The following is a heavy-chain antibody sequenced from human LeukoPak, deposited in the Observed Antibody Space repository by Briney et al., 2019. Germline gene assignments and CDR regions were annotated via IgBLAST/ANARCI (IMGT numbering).Heavy chain of an antibody. J-gene: IGHJ4*02. V-gene: IGHV3-30*18. CDR3: AKETYLSLDY. CDR2: ISYDGSNK. D-gene: IGHD2/OR15-2a*01. CDR1: GFTFSSYG. Sequence: GGSLRLSCVASGFTFSSYGMHWVRQAPGRGLEWVALISYDGSNKYYADSVKGRFTISRDNSKNTLYLQMNSLRAEDTAVYYCAKETYLSLDYWGQGTLVTVSS.